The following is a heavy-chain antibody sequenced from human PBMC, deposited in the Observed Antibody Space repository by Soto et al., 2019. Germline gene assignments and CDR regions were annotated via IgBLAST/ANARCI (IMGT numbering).Heavy chain of an antibody. CDR3: AREDEDSYGYYGADY. V-gene: IGHV3-33*01. CDR2: IWYDGSNK. Sequence: QVQLVESGGGVVQPGRSLRLSCAACGFTFSSYGMHWVRQAPGKGLEWVAVIWYDGSNKYYADSVKGRFTISRDNSKNTLYLQMNSLRAEDTAVYYCAREDEDSYGYYGADYWGQGTLVTVSS. D-gene: IGHD5-18*01. J-gene: IGHJ4*02. CDR1: GFTFSSYG.